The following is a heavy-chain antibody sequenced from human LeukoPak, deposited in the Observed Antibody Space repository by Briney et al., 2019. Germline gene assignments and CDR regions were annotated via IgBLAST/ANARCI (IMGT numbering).Heavy chain of an antibody. CDR3: ARVGEAYYDFWSGYFDFDY. J-gene: IGHJ4*02. V-gene: IGHV1-2*02. Sequence: ASVKVSCKASGYTFTGYYMHWVRQAPGQGLAWMGWINPNSGGTNYAQKFQGRVTMTRDTSISTAYMELSRLRSDDPAVYSCARVGEAYYDFWSGYFDFDYWGQGTLVTVSS. D-gene: IGHD3-3*01. CDR2: INPNSGGT. CDR1: GYTFTGYY.